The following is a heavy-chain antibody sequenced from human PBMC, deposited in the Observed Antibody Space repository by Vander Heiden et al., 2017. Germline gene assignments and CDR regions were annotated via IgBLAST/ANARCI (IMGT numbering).Heavy chain of an antibody. Sequence: EVQLVESGGGLVQPGRSLTRSCVTSGFTFDNYAMHWVRQAPGKGLEWVSGITWNGNGIYYADSVKGRLTVSRDNAKNSLYLRINSLRPEDTALYYCVKDILVSSGPGYFDVWGRGTLVSVSS. CDR2: ITWNGNGI. V-gene: IGHV3-9*01. D-gene: IGHD3-16*02. CDR1: GFTFDNYA. J-gene: IGHJ2*01. CDR3: VKDILVSSGPGYFDV.